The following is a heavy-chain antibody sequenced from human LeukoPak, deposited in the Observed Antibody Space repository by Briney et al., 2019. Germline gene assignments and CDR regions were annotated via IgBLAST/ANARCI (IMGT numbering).Heavy chain of an antibody. CDR2: ISGRGGGT. Sequence: GGSLRLSCAASGFTFSNYAMSWVRQAPGKGLEWVSGISGRGGGTNYADSVKGRFTVSRDNSINTLYLQMNSLTAEDTAVYYCVKGSIFGVPNNWFGPWGQGTLVTVSS. D-gene: IGHD3-3*01. J-gene: IGHJ5*02. V-gene: IGHV3-23*01. CDR1: GFTFSNYA. CDR3: VKGSIFGVPNNWFGP.